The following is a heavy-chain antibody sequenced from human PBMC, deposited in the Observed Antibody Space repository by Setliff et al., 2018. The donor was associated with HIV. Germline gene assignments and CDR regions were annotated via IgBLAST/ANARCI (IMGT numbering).Heavy chain of an antibody. V-gene: IGHV1-69*13. CDR2: IIPIFGTA. CDR3: ARGSFCGGDCYSPFDY. Sequence: SVKVSCKASGGTFNSYAINWVRQAPGQGLEWMGGIIPIFGTANYAQKFQGRVTITADESTSTAYMELRNLRSEGTAVYKCARGSFCGGDCYSPFDYWGQGMLVTVSS. D-gene: IGHD2-21*02. J-gene: IGHJ4*02. CDR1: GGTFNSYA.